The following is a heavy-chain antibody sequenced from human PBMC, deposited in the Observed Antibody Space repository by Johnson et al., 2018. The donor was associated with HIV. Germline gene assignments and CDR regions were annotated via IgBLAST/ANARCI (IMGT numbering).Heavy chain of an antibody. Sequence: QVQLVESGGGLVKPGGSLRLSCADSGVIFSDYYMSWIRQAPGKGLEWVSYISGSGNSIYYADSVKGRSTISRDNSKNTLYLQMNSLRAEDTAVYYCASYGDYKSSDAFDIWGQGTMVTVSS. CDR1: GVIFSDYY. CDR2: ISGSGNSI. V-gene: IGHV3-11*04. D-gene: IGHD4-17*01. J-gene: IGHJ3*02. CDR3: ASYGDYKSSDAFDI.